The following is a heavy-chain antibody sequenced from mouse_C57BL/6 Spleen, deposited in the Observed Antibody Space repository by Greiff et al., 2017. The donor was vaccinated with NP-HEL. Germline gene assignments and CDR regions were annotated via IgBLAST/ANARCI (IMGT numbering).Heavy chain of an antibody. CDR2: IDPSDSYT. V-gene: IGHV1-69*01. J-gene: IGHJ2*01. CDR1: GYTFTSYW. D-gene: IGHD2-13*01. Sequence: QVQLQQPGAELVMPGASVKLSCKASGYTFTSYWMHWVKQRPGQGLEWIGEIDPSDSYTNYNQKFKGKSTLTVDKSSSTAYMQLSSLTSEDSAVYYCARSFDGDYGYWGQGTTLTVSS. CDR3: ARSFDGDYGY.